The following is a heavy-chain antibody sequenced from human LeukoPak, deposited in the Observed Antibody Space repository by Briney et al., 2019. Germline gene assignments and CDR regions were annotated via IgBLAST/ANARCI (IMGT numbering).Heavy chain of an antibody. Sequence: GGSLRLSCAASAFTFSDYSMNWVRQAPGKGLEWVSYISGRSSTIYYADSVKGRFTISRDNAKNSMYLQMSSLRAEDTAVYYCARDRIKSGSYYFDYWGQGTLVTVSS. CDR2: ISGRSSTI. V-gene: IGHV3-48*01. CDR1: AFTFSDYS. J-gene: IGHJ4*02. CDR3: ARDRIKSGSYYFDY. D-gene: IGHD1-26*01.